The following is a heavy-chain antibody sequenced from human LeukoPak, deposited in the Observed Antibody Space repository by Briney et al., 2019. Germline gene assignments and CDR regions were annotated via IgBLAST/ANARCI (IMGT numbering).Heavy chain of an antibody. CDR1: GFTFSSYS. V-gene: IGHV3-48*02. J-gene: IGHJ5*02. CDR3: ARGSARWFDP. CDR2: ISGSSDTR. Sequence: GGSLRLSCAVSGFTFSSYSMNWVRQAPGKGLEWVSYISGSSDTRYYADSVKGRFTISRDNAKNSLYLQINSLRDEDTAVYYCARGSARWFDPWGQGTLVTVSS.